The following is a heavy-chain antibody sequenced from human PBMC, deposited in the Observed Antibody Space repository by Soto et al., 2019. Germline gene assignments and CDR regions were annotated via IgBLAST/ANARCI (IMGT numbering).Heavy chain of an antibody. D-gene: IGHD2-21*02. J-gene: IGHJ4*02. V-gene: IGHV3-48*02. CDR2: ISSSSSTI. CDR1: GFTFSSCS. CDR3: ARVKVVTATDF. Sequence: GGSLRLSCAASGFTFSSCSMNWVRQAPGKGLEWVSYISSSSSTIYYADSVKGRFTISRDNAKNSLYLQMHSLRDGDTAVYYCARVKVVTATDFWGQGTLVTVSS.